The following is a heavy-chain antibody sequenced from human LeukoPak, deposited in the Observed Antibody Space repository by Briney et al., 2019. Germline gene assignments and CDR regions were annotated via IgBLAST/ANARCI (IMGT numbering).Heavy chain of an antibody. CDR2: IRNSSSYI. CDR3: ARDAQSPNLTYYDFWSGYYNNWFDP. Sequence: PGGSLRLSCAASGFTFSSYSMNWVRQAPGKGLEWVSSIRNSSSYIYYADSVKGRCTITRDNAKNSLYLQMNSLRAEDTAVYYCARDAQSPNLTYYDFWSGYYNNWFDPWGQGTLVTVSS. V-gene: IGHV3-21*01. D-gene: IGHD3-3*01. CDR1: GFTFSSYS. J-gene: IGHJ5*02.